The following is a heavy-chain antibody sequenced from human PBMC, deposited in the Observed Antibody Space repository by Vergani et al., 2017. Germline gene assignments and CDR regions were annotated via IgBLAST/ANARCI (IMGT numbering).Heavy chain of an antibody. Sequence: QVQLVESGGGVVQPGRSLRLSCAASGFTFSSYGMHWVRQAPGKGLEWVAVISYDGSNKYYADSVKGRFTISRDNSKNTLYLQMNSLRAEDTAVYYCAKVEGSAPPHSRYCGGDCYSGYYYGMDVWGQGTTVTVSS. J-gene: IGHJ6*02. V-gene: IGHV3-30*18. CDR1: GFTFSSYG. CDR3: AKVEGSAPPHSRYCGGDCYSGYYYGMDV. D-gene: IGHD2-21*02. CDR2: ISYDGSNK.